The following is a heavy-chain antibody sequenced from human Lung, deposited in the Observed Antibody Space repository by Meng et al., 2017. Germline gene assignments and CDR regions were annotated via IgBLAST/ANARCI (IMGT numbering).Heavy chain of an antibody. J-gene: IGHJ4*02. V-gene: IGHV4-34*01. CDR1: GGSFSDYY. CDR3: ARGPTTMAHDFDY. D-gene: IGHD4-11*01. CDR2: INHSGST. Sequence: GQLQQWVAGLLKPSETLSLTCVVSGGSFSDYYWSWIRQPPGKGLEWIGEINHSGSTNYNPSLESRATMSVDTSQNNLSLKLSSVTAADSAVYYCARGPTTMAHDFDYWGQGTLVTVSS.